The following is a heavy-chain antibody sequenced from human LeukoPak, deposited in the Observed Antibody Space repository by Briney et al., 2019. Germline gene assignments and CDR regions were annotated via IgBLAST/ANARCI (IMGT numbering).Heavy chain of an antibody. CDR3: ARDYYDSRGKAFGI. Sequence: SETLSLTCTVSGDSIGSHYWSWIRQPPGKGLEWIGYIFYVGSTNYNPSLKSRVTISVDTSKNQFSLKLNSVTAADTAVYYCARDYYDSRGKAFGIWGQGTMVTVSS. CDR1: GDSIGSHY. J-gene: IGHJ3*02. V-gene: IGHV4-59*11. CDR2: IFYVGST. D-gene: IGHD3-22*01.